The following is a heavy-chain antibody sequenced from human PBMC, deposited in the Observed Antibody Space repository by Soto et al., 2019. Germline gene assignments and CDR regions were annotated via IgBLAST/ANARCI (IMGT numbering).Heavy chain of an antibody. D-gene: IGHD1-26*01. CDR3: ARDKSMGGSYPSAFDI. J-gene: IGHJ3*02. V-gene: IGHV4-34*01. CDR2: INHSGST. CDR1: GGSFSGYY. Sequence: SETLSLTCAVYGGSFSGYYWSWIRQPPGKGLGWIGAINHSGSTNYNPSLKSRVTISVDTSKNQFSLKLSSVTAADTAVYYCARDKSMGGSYPSAFDIWGQGTMVTVSS.